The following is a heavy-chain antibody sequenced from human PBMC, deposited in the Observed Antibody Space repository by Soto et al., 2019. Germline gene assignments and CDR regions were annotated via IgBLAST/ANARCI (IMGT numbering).Heavy chain of an antibody. J-gene: IGHJ4*02. CDR3: ARRIALSGTAGAPGD. V-gene: IGHV4-4*02. D-gene: IGHD6-19*01. CDR2: IYQTGTT. CDR1: RGSVSSNNW. Sequence: QVQLQESGPGLVKPSGTLSLTCGVSRGSVSSNNWWTWVRQPPGKGLEWIGEIYQTGTTNYNPSLQSRVTISLDKSNNHFSLKLNSVTAADTAVYYCARRIALSGTAGAPGDWGQGTLALVSS.